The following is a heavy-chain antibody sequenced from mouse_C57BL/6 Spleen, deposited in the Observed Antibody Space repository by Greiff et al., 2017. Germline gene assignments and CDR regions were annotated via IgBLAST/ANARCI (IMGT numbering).Heavy chain of an antibody. J-gene: IGHJ2*01. V-gene: IGHV1-85*01. CDR3: ANYYCDY. CDR1: GYTFTSYD. Sequence: QVQLQQSGPELVKPGASVKLSCKASGYTFTSYDLNWVKQRPGQGLEWIGWIYPRDGSTKYNEKFKGNATLTVDTSSSTAYMELHSLTSEDSAVYFCANYYCDYWGQGTTLTVSS. CDR2: IYPRDGST.